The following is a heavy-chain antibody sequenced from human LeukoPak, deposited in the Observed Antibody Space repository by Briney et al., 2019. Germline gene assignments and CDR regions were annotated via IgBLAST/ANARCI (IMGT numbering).Heavy chain of an antibody. CDR2: IRYDGSIK. CDR1: GFTFSSYG. D-gene: IGHD3-10*01. V-gene: IGHV3-30*02. J-gene: IGHJ4*02. Sequence: GGSLRLSCAASGFTFSSYGMHWVRQAPGKGLEWVAVIRYDGSIKYYADSVKGRFTISRDNSKNTLYLQMNSLRAEDTAVYYCSKGKYGSGSYTVDYWGQGTLVTVSS. CDR3: SKGKYGSGSYTVDY.